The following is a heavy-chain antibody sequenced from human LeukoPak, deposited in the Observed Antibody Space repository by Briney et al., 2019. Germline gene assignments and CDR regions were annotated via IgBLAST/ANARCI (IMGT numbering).Heavy chain of an antibody. CDR3: ARGGVVVAATDFQH. CDR1: GFTFSSYS. V-gene: IGHV3-21*01. Sequence: GGSLRLSCAASGFTFSSYSMNWVRQAPGKGLEWVSSISSSSRYIYYADSVKGRFTISRDNAKNSLYLQMNSLRAEDTAVYYCARGGVVVAATDFQHWGQGTLVTVSS. J-gene: IGHJ1*01. D-gene: IGHD2-15*01. CDR2: ISSSSRYI.